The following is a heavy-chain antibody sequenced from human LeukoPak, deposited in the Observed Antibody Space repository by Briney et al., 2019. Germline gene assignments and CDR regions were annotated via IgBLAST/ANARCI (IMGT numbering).Heavy chain of an antibody. CDR1: GFTFSSYA. CDR3: AKDLPYYYDSRDAFDI. J-gene: IGHJ3*02. D-gene: IGHD3-22*01. V-gene: IGHV3-23*01. Sequence: PGGSLRLSCAASGFTFSSYAMSWVRQAPGKGLEWVSAISGSGGSTYYADSVKGRFTISRDNSKNTLYLQMNSLRAEDTAVYYCAKDLPYYYDSRDAFDIWGQGTMVTVSS. CDR2: ISGSGGST.